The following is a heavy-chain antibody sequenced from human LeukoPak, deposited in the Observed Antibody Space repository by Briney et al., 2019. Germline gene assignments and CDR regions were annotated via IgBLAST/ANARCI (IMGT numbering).Heavy chain of an antibody. CDR2: ISNDGTTT. CDR3: ARGWFGPDS. Sequence: PGGPLRLSCAASGFTFSGHSMHWVRQAPGKGLVWISGISNDGTTTNYADSVKGRFTISRDNAKNTLYLQMKSLRAEDTAVYYCARGWFGPDSWDQGTMVTVSS. D-gene: IGHD3-10*01. V-gene: IGHV3-74*01. J-gene: IGHJ3*02. CDR1: GFTFSGHS.